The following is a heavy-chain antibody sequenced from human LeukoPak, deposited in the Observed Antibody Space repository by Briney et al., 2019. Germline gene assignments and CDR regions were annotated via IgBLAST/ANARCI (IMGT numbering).Heavy chain of an antibody. V-gene: IGHV3-48*03. CDR2: ISSGGSVI. CDR1: GFTFSSYE. D-gene: IGHD6-13*01. J-gene: IGHJ4*02. CDR3: ARMGIAAVGAYYFDY. Sequence: GSLRLSCAASGFTFSSYEMNWVRQAPGKGLEWVSYISSGGSVIYYADSVKGRFTISRDNAKNSLYLQMASLRAEDTAVYYCARMGIAAVGAYYFDYWGQGTLVAVSS.